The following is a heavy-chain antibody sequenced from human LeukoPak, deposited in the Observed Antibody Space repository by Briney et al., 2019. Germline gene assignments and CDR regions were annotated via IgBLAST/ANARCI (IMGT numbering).Heavy chain of an antibody. CDR1: GYTFTGYY. D-gene: IGHD3-9*01. CDR2: INTNTGNP. J-gene: IGHJ6*02. CDR3: ARDPGNFDWHIPTYYYGMDV. Sequence: ASVKVSCKASGYTFTGYYMHWVRQAPGQGLEWMGWINTNTGNPTYAQGFTGRFVFSLDTSVSTAYLQISSLKAEDTAVYYCARDPGNFDWHIPTYYYGMDVWGQGTTVTVSS. V-gene: IGHV7-4-1*02.